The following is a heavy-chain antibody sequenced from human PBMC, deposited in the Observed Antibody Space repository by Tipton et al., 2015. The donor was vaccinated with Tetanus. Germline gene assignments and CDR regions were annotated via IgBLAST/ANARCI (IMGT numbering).Heavy chain of an antibody. V-gene: IGHV3-74*01. CDR3: AREAECSGGSCFSGDFDT. J-gene: IGHJ4*02. CDR2: INTDGSST. D-gene: IGHD2-15*01. CDR1: GFTFSNYW. Sequence: SLRLSCAAAGFTFSNYWMHWVRQAPGKGLVWVSRINTDGSSTTYADSVKGRFTISRDNAKNTLYLQMNSRRAEDTALYYCAREAECSGGSCFSGDFDTWGQGTQVTVSS.